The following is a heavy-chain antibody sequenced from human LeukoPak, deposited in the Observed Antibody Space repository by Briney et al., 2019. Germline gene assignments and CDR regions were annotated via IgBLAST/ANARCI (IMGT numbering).Heavy chain of an antibody. Sequence: ASVKVSCKASGYTFTSYGISWVRQAPGQGLEWMGGISAYNGNTNYAQKLQGRVTMTTDTSTSTAYMELRSLRSDDTAVYYCATVTYSSGSSPFDPWGQGTLVTVSS. CDR3: ATVTYSSGSSPFDP. D-gene: IGHD6-19*01. CDR1: GYTFTSYG. V-gene: IGHV1-18*01. J-gene: IGHJ5*02. CDR2: ISAYNGNT.